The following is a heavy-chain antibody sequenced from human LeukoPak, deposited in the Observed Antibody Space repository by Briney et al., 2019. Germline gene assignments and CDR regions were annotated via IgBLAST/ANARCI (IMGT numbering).Heavy chain of an antibody. CDR2: INPNSGGT. CDR3: ARSPYYYDSSGYSDAPDY. J-gene: IGHJ4*02. V-gene: IGHV1-2*02. D-gene: IGHD3-22*01. Sequence: GASVKVSCKASGYTFTGYYMHWVRQAPGQGLEWMGWINPNSGGTNYAQKFQGRVTMTRDTSISTAYMELSRLRSDDTAVYYCARSPYYYDSSGYSDAPDYWGQGTLVTVSS. CDR1: GYTFTGYY.